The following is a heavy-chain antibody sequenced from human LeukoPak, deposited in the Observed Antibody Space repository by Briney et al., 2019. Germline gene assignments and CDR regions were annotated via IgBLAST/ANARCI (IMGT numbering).Heavy chain of an antibody. J-gene: IGHJ5*02. CDR2: ISNNGGYT. Sequence: GGSLRLSCAASGFTFSSSAMSWVRQAPGKGLEWVSAISNNGGYTYYADSVQGRFTISRDNSKSTLCLQMNSLRAEDTAVYYCAKDPDGDYSWFDPWGQGTLVTVSS. CDR1: GFTFSSSA. V-gene: IGHV3-23*01. CDR3: AKDPDGDYSWFDP. D-gene: IGHD4-17*01.